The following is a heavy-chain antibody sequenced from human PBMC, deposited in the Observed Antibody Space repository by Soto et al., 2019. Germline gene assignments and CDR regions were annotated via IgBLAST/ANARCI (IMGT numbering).Heavy chain of an antibody. D-gene: IGHD5-18*01. J-gene: IGHJ4*02. CDR3: ARGGYRYGLAY. Sequence: SETLSLTCAVSGGSISSADFSWNWIRQPPGKGLEWIGYISHSGSTSYNPSLKSRVTISVDRSKNQFSLKLSSVTAADTAVYFCARGGYRYGLAYWGQGTLVNVSS. CDR2: ISHSGST. V-gene: IGHV4-30-2*01. CDR1: GGSISSADFS.